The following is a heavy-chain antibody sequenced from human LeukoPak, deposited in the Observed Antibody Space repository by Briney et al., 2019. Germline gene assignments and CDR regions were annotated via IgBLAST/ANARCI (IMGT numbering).Heavy chain of an antibody. CDR3: ARAEAAAGSDAFDI. V-gene: IGHV4-38-2*02. CDR2: IYHSGST. CDR1: GYSISSGYY. J-gene: IGHJ3*02. Sequence: SETLSLTCTVSGYSISSGYYWGWIRQPPGTGLEWIGSIYHSGSTYYNPSLKSRVTISVDTSKNQFSLKLSSVTAADTAVYYCARAEAAAGSDAFDIWGQGTMVTVSS. D-gene: IGHD6-13*01.